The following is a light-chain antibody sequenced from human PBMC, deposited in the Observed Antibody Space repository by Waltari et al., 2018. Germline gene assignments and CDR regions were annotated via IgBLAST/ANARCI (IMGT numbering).Light chain of an antibody. CDR2: GAS. CDR3: QQYNNWPAT. J-gene: IGKJ1*01. V-gene: IGKV3-15*01. Sequence: EIVMTQTPATLSVSPGERATLSCRASQSVSSNLAWYQQKPGQAPRLLIYGASTRATGIPARFSGIGSGTEFTLTISSLQSEDFAVYYCQQYNNWPATFGQGTNVEIK. CDR1: QSVSSN.